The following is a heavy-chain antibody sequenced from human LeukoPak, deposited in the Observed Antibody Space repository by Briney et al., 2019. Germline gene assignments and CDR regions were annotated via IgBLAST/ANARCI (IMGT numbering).Heavy chain of an antibody. CDR1: GYSISSGYY. V-gene: IGHV4-38-2*02. D-gene: IGHD3-3*01. CDR2: IYHSGST. CDR3: AREWMGDFWSGYRYFDY. Sequence: SETLSLTCTVSGYSISSGYYWGWIRQPPGKGLEWIGSIYHSGSTYYNPPLKSRVTISVDTSKNQFSLKLSSVTAADTAVYYCAREWMGDFWSGYRYFDYWGQGTLVTVSS. J-gene: IGHJ4*02.